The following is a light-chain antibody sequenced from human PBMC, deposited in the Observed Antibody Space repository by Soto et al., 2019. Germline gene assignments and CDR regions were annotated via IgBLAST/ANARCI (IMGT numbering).Light chain of an antibody. Sequence: QSALTQPRSVSGSPGQSVTISCTGTSSDVGTYNFVSWYQQHPGKAPKFMIYDVTKRPSGVPDRFSGSKSGNTASLTISGLQAEDEADYYSCSYVGSYTSYVFGTGTKLTV. CDR3: CSYVGSYTSYV. J-gene: IGLJ1*01. V-gene: IGLV2-11*01. CDR1: SSDVGTYNF. CDR2: DVT.